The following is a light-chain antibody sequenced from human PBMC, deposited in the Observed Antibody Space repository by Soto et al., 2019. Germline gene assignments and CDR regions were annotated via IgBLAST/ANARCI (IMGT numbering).Light chain of an antibody. J-gene: IGKJ4*01. CDR2: WAS. CDR3: QQYHTTPLT. V-gene: IGKV4-1*01. Sequence: DIVLTQSPHSLAASLGERATIDCKSSQSIIYDLNDKTYLAWYQQKAGQPPKLLIYWASTRQSGVPDRFRGSGSGTDFTLTISSLQPEDAAVYYCQQYHTTPLTFGGGTKVEIK. CDR1: QSIIYDLNDKTY.